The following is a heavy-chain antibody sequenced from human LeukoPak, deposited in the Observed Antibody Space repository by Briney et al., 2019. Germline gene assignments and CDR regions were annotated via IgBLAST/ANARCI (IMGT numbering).Heavy chain of an antibody. CDR2: ISYSGST. CDR1: GGSISSYY. V-gene: IGHV4-59*01. J-gene: IGHJ5*02. Sequence: SETLSLTCTVSGGSISSYYWSWIRQPPGKGLEYIGYISYSGSTNYNPSLKSRVTLSLDTSKNQFSLKLSSVTAADTAVFYCARGYSSIRGWFDPWGQGTPVTVSS. D-gene: IGHD6-13*01. CDR3: ARGYSSIRGWFDP.